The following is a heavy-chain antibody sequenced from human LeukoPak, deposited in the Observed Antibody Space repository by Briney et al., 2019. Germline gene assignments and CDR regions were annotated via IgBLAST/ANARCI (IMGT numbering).Heavy chain of an antibody. Sequence: SETLSLTCTVSGYSISRAYYWGWIRQPPGKGLEWIGNIHYSGSTYYNPSLKSRVTISLDTSKNQFSLKLSSVTAADTAVYYCARTTEGGYTYDYFYYYYMDVWGKGTTVTISS. V-gene: IGHV4-38-2*02. D-gene: IGHD5-18*01. CDR2: IHYSGST. CDR1: GYSISRAYY. CDR3: ARTTEGGYTYDYFYYYYMDV. J-gene: IGHJ6*03.